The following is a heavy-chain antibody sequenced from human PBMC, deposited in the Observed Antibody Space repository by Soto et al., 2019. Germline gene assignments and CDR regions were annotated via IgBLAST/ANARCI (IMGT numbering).Heavy chain of an antibody. V-gene: IGHV1-8*01. CDR2: MNPNSGNT. Sequence: ASVKVSCKASGYTFTSYDINWVRQATGQGLEWMGWMNPNSGNTGYAQKFQGRVTMTRNTSISTAYMELSGLRSEDTAVYYCARGRRGIVATIHYYYYMDVWGKGTTVTVSS. D-gene: IGHD5-12*01. CDR1: GYTFTSYD. J-gene: IGHJ6*03. CDR3: ARGRRGIVATIHYYYYMDV.